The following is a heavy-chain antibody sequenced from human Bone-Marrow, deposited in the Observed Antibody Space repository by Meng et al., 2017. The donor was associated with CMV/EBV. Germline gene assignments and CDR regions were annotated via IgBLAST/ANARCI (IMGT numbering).Heavy chain of an antibody. V-gene: IGHV4-39*01. J-gene: IGHJ4*02. Sequence: SETLSLTCTVSGGSISSSTYCWGWIRQPPGMGLEWVGSIYYSGTTYYNPSLKSRVIISVDTSKNQFSLRLSSVTTADTAVAVYYCARGNTYYGLFDHWGQGALVTVSS. CDR2: IYYSGTT. D-gene: IGHD4-17*01. CDR1: GGSISSSTYC. CDR3: ARGNTYYGLFDH.